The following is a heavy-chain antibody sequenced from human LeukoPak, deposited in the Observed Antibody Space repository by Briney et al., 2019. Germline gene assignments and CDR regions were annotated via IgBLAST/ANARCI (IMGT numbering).Heavy chain of an antibody. V-gene: IGHV5-51*01. CDR3: ARECSSGTEAFDI. CDR1: GYSFTTYW. D-gene: IGHD6-19*01. J-gene: IGHJ3*02. CDR2: IYPGDSDT. Sequence: GESLKISCKGSGYSFTTYWIGWVRQMPGKGLEWMGIIYPGDSDTRYSPSFQGQVTISADKSISTAYLQWSSLKASDTAMYYCARECSSGTEAFDIWGQGTMVTVSS.